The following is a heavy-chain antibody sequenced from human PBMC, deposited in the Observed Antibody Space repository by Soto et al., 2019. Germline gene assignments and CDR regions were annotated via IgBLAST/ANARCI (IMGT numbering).Heavy chain of an antibody. Sequence: QVQLEQYGAKVKKSGAGEKVSCKASGYIFSTHGINWVRQAPGQGLEWMGWSNPYNGKTNYAQKFQGRVTMTTETSRKTAYMELRSRRSDDTAVYYCARVQIVVVVGGTPADYWGQGTLVTVSS. V-gene: IGHV1-18*01. D-gene: IGHD2-15*01. J-gene: IGHJ4*02. CDR3: ARVQIVVVVGGTPADY. CDR1: GYIFSTHG. CDR2: SNPYNGKT.